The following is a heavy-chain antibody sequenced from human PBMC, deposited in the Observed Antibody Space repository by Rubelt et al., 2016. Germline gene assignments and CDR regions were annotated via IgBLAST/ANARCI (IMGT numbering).Heavy chain of an antibody. Sequence: EVQLVESGGGLVQPGGSLRLSCAASGFTFSSYWMTWVRQAPGKGLEWVANIKQDGSEKFYVDSVKGRFTFSGDNAKNSLYLQRNSLGAEDTGVYYCATRDGSYGYWGQGTLVTVSS. J-gene: IGHJ4*02. CDR1: GFTFSSYW. V-gene: IGHV3-7*01. D-gene: IGHD1-26*01. CDR2: IKQDGSEK. CDR3: ATRDGSYGY.